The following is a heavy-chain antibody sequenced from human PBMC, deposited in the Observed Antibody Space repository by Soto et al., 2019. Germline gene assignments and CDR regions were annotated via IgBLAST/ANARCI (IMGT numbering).Heavy chain of an antibody. D-gene: IGHD3-22*01. CDR3: ARADYYDGSGFYYDY. J-gene: IGHJ4*02. CDR2: INLSGGST. CDR1: GYIFANHY. V-gene: IGHV1-46*01. Sequence: QVQLVQSGAEVKKPGASMKVSCKASGYIFANHYIHWVRQAPGQGLEWMGIINLSGGSTNYLQKFQGRVTMTRNTSTSTVYMELSSLRSEDTAVYFCARADYYDGSGFYYDYWGQGTLVTVSS.